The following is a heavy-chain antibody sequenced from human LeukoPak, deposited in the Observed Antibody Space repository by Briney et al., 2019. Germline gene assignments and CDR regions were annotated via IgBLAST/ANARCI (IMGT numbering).Heavy chain of an antibody. CDR3: AKEIAAAAGCWFDP. CDR1: GFTFSSNG. D-gene: IGHD6-13*01. V-gene: IGHV3-30*18. CDR2: VSYDGSNK. Sequence: GTSLRLSCAASGFTFSSNGMHWVRQAPGKGLEWEAVVSYDGSNKYYADSVKGRFTVSRDNSKNTLYLQMNSLRAEDTAIYYCAKEIAAAAGCWFDPWGQGTLVTVSS. J-gene: IGHJ5*02.